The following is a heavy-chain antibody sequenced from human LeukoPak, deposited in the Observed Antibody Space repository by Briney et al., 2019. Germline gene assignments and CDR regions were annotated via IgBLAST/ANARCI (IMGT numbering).Heavy chain of an antibody. CDR3: ASVRRDGYPFDY. J-gene: IGHJ4*02. D-gene: IGHD5-24*01. CDR2: IYYIGST. CDR1: GGSITTYF. Sequence: SETLSLTCTVSGGSITTYFWSWIRQPPGKGLEWIGYIYYIGSTNSNPSLKSRVTISVDASKNQFSLKLSSVTAADTAVYYCASVRRDGYPFDYWGQGTLVTVSS. V-gene: IGHV4-59*01.